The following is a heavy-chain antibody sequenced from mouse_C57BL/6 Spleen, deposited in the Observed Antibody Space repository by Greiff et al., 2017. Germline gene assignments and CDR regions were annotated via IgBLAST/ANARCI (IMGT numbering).Heavy chain of an antibody. D-gene: IGHD1-1*01. J-gene: IGHJ2*01. Sequence: VKVVESGAELVKPGASVKISCKASGYAFSSYWMNWVKQRPGKGLEWIGQIYPGDGDTNYNGKFKGKATLTADKSSSTDYMQLSSLTSEDYAVYFCAKEGERGYGSSKGYFDYWGQGTTLTVSS. CDR3: AKEGERGYGSSKGYFDY. V-gene: IGHV1-80*01. CDR1: GYAFSSYW. CDR2: IYPGDGDT.